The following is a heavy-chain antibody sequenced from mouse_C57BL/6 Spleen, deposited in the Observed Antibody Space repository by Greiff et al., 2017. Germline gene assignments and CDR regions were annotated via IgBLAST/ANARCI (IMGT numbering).Heavy chain of an antibody. Sequence: VQLQQPGAELVKPGASVKLSCKASGYTFTSYWMHWVKQRPGQGLEWIGMIHPNSGSTNYNEKFKSKATLTVDKSSSTAYMQLSSLTSEDSAVYYCARYPLYYEDYYAMDYWGQGTSVTVSS. V-gene: IGHV1-64*01. CDR3: ARYPLYYEDYYAMDY. CDR1: GYTFTSYW. CDR2: IHPNSGST. J-gene: IGHJ4*01. D-gene: IGHD1-1*01.